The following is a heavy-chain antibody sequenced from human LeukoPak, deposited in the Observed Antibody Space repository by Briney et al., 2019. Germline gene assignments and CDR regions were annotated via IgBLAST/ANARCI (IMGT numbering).Heavy chain of an antibody. CDR3: AKVSPSLYYFDY. CDR1: GFTFSSYW. D-gene: IGHD6-6*01. Sequence: QTGGSLRLSCAASGFTFSSYWMHWVRQAPGKGLVWVSRINSDGSSTSYADSVKGRFTISRDNAKNTLYLQMNSLRAEDTAVYYCAKVSPSLYYFDYWGQGTLVTVSS. V-gene: IGHV3-74*01. J-gene: IGHJ4*02. CDR2: INSDGSST.